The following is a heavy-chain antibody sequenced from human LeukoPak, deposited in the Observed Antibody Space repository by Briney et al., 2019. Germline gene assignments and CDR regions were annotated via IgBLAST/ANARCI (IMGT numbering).Heavy chain of an antibody. CDR2: IYYSGST. D-gene: IGHD1-1*01. CDR3: ARGTVQMGMGERYFDN. CDR1: GGSISTYY. V-gene: IGHV4-59*01. J-gene: IGHJ4*02. Sequence: SETLSLTCTVSGGSISTYYWSWIRQPPGKGLEWIGYIYYSGSTNYNPSLKSRVTISVDTSRNQFSLSLSSVTAADTAVYYCARGTVQMGMGERYFDNWGQGTLVTVSP.